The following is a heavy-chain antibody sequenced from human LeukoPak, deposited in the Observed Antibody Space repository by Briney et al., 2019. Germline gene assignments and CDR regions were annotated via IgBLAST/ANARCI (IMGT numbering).Heavy chain of an antibody. D-gene: IGHD2-15*01. CDR1: GYTFSNYG. Sequence: ASVKVSCKASGYTFSNYGINWVRQAPGQGLEWMGWISAYNGNTNYAQNLQGRVTMTTDTSTSTAYMELSRLRSDDTAVYYCARDLIEGWAFDIWGQGTMVTVSS. CDR3: ARDLIEGWAFDI. J-gene: IGHJ3*02. CDR2: ISAYNGNT. V-gene: IGHV1-18*01.